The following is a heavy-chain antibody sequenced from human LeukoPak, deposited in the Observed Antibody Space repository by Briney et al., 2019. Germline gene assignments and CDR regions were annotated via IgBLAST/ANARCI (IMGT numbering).Heavy chain of an antibody. CDR2: INPNSGGT. V-gene: IGHV1-2*02. Sequence: ASVKVSCKASGYTFTGYYMHWVRQAPGQGLEWMGWINPNSGGTNYAQKFQGRVTMTRDTSISTAYMELSRLRSDDTAVYYCARENMVRGVIILDYWGQGTLVTVSS. CDR1: GYTFTGYY. J-gene: IGHJ4*02. D-gene: IGHD3-10*01. CDR3: ARENMVRGVIILDY.